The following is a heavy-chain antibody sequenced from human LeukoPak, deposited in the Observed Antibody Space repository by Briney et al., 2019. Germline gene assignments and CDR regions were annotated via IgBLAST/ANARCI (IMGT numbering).Heavy chain of an antibody. CDR3: ARGHDVVVPAASPLYGMDV. D-gene: IGHD2-2*01. V-gene: IGHV4-39*01. Sequence: PSETLSLTCTVSGGSISSSSYYWGWIRQPPGKGLEWIGSIYYSGSTYYNPSLKSRVTISVDTSKNQFSLKLSSVTAADTAVYYCARGHDVVVPAASPLYGMDVWGKGTTVTVSS. J-gene: IGHJ6*04. CDR2: IYYSGST. CDR1: GGSISSSSYY.